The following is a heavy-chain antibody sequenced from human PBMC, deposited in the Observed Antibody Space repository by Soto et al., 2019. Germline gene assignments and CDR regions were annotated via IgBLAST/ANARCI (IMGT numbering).Heavy chain of an antibody. CDR1: GFTFSISS. CDR2: ISSTSDHT. J-gene: IGHJ4*02. CDR3: AKDLGGVITMIAVALDS. Sequence: PGGSLRLSCAASGFTFSISSMNWVRQAPGKGLEWVSVISSTSDHTYYADSVKGRFSISRDNSKNTLYLQMNSLRAEDTAIYYCAKDLGGVITMIAVALDSWGQGALVTVSS. D-gene: IGHD3-22*01. V-gene: IGHV3-23*01.